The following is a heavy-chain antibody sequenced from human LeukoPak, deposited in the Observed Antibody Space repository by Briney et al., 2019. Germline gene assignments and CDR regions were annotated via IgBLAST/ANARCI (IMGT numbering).Heavy chain of an antibody. Sequence: SETLSLTCTVSGGSISSYYWSWIRQPPGKGLEWIGYIYYSGSTNYNPSLKSRVTISVGTSKNQFSLKLSSVTAADTAVYYCARALMVAGTPFDYWGQGTLVTVSS. J-gene: IGHJ4*02. V-gene: IGHV4-59*01. D-gene: IGHD6-19*01. CDR1: GGSISSYY. CDR2: IYYSGST. CDR3: ARALMVAGTPFDY.